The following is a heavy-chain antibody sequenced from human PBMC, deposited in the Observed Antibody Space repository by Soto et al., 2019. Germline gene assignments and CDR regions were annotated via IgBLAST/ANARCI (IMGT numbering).Heavy chain of an antibody. CDR2: ISVSGNNA. D-gene: IGHD3-22*01. CDR1: GFAFSTFA. V-gene: IGHV3-23*01. J-gene: IGHJ4*02. Sequence: LRLSCAASGFAFSTFAMTWVRQAPGKGLEWVAAISVSGNNAYYADSVKGRFTISRDNSQNSVFLQMSSLRADDTAVYYCARDQLRPGILYSLGVLLPEYGLWGQGTLVTVSS. CDR3: ARDQLRPGILYSLGVLLPEYGL.